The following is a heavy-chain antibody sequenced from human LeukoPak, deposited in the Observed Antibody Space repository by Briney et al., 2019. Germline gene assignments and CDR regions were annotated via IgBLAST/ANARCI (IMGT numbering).Heavy chain of an antibody. CDR3: ARAPKGYYYYYYMDV. CDR2: FDPEDGET. Sequence: ASVKVSCKVSGYTLTELSMHWVRQAPGKGLEWMGGFDPEDGETIYAQKFQGRVTMTEDTSTDTAYMELRSLRSDDTAVYYCARAPKGYYYYYYMDVWGKGTTVTVSS. CDR1: GYTLTELS. V-gene: IGHV1-24*01. J-gene: IGHJ6*03.